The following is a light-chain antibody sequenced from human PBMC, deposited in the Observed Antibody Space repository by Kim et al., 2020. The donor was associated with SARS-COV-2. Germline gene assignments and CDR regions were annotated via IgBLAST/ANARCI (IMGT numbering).Light chain of an antibody. CDR2: GKN. CDR1: SLRSYY. Sequence: VALGQTVRITCQGDSLRSYYASWYQRKPGQAPVLVIYGKNNRPSGIPDRFSGSSSGNTASLTITGAQAEDEADYYCNSRDSSGNHVFGGGTKLTVL. CDR3: NSRDSSGNHV. J-gene: IGLJ3*02. V-gene: IGLV3-19*01.